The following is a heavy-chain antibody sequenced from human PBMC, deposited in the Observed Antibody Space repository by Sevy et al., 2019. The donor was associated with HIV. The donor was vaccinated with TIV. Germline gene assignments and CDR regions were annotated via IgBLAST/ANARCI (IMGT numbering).Heavy chain of an antibody. Sequence: ETLSLTCTVSGGSITSLYWNWIRQPPGKGLEWIANIYYNGHINYNPSLKSRVTLSLDTSKNQFSLRPSSVTAADTAMYYCAGENAWGRGYSWGQGTLVTVSS. V-gene: IGHV4-59*08. D-gene: IGHD1-26*01. CDR2: IYYNGHI. CDR1: GGSITSLY. J-gene: IGHJ4*02. CDR3: AGENAWGRGYS.